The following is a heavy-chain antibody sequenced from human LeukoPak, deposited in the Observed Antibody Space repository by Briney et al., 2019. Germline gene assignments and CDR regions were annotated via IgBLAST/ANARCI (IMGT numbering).Heavy chain of an antibody. V-gene: IGHV1-69*01. J-gene: IGHJ5*02. CDR3: ARVPGVYFDISIGFGSGWFDP. CDR2: IIPIFGTA. D-gene: IGHD3-9*01. CDR1: GGTFSSYA. Sequence: SVKVSCKASGGTFSSYAISWVRQAPGQGLEWMGGIIPIFGTANYAQKFQGRVTITADESTSTAYMVLSSLRSEDTAVYYCARVPGVYFDISIGFGSGWFDPWGQGISVTVSS.